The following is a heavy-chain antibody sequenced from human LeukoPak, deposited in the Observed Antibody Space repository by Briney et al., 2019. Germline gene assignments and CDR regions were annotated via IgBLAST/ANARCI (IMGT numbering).Heavy chain of an antibody. D-gene: IGHD4-17*01. V-gene: IGHV3-11*01. J-gene: IGHJ4*02. Sequence: GGSLRLSCAASGFTFGDYYMTWIRQAPGKGLEWVSYITSSGSSMYYADSVEGRFTISRDNAKNSLYLQMNSLRVEDTAVYYCARDRYGPPDYWGQGTLVTDSS. CDR1: GFTFGDYY. CDR2: ITSSGSSM. CDR3: ARDRYGPPDY.